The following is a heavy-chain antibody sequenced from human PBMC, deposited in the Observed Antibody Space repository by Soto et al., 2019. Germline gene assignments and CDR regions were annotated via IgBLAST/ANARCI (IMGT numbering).Heavy chain of an antibody. Sequence: SEPLSLTCTVSGGSVSSGSYYWSWIRQPPGKGLEWIGDINYSGSTNYNPSLKSRVTIAVDTSKNQFSLKLSSVTAADTAVYYCARGGVYCSSTSCYGEDYWGQGTLVTVSS. J-gene: IGHJ4*02. V-gene: IGHV4-61*01. CDR3: ARGGVYCSSTSCYGEDY. CDR1: GGSVSSGSYY. CDR2: INYSGST. D-gene: IGHD2-2*01.